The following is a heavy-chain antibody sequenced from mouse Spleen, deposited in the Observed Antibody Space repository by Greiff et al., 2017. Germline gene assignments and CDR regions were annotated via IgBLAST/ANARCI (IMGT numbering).Heavy chain of an antibody. D-gene: IGHD6-2*01. J-gene: IGHJ4*01. CDR1: GFTFSSYG. Sequence: EVNLVESGGDLVKPGGSLKLSCAASGFTFSSYGMSWVRQTPDKRLEWVATISSGGSYTYYPDSVKGRFTISRDNAKNTLYLQMSSLKSEDTAMYYCARPSTLYYYAMDYWGQGTSVTVSS. CDR3: ARPSTLYYYAMDY. CDR2: ISSGGSYT. V-gene: IGHV5-6*01.